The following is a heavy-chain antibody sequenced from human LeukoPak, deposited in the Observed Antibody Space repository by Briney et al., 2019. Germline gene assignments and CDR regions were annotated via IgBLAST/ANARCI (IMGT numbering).Heavy chain of an antibody. Sequence: GASVKVSCKASGYTFTSYAMHWVRQAPGQRLEWMGWINAGNGNTKYSQKLQGRVTITRDTSASTAYMELSSLRSEDTAVYYCARDRGTVTSSFDYWGQGTLVTVSS. J-gene: IGHJ4*02. V-gene: IGHV1-3*01. CDR2: INAGNGNT. CDR3: ARDRGTVTSSFDY. D-gene: IGHD4-17*01. CDR1: GYTFTSYA.